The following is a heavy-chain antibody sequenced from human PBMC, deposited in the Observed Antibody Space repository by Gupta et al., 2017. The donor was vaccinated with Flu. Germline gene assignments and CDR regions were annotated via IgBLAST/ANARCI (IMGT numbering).Heavy chain of an antibody. Sequence: QLQLQESGPGLVKPSETLSLTCTVAGGSISSSSYYWGWIRQPPGKGLEWIGSIYYSGSTYYNPSLKSRVTISVDTSKNQFSLKLSSVTAADTAVYYCARRPRFTIFGVVTPLVGMDVWGQGTTVTVSS. V-gene: IGHV4-39*01. J-gene: IGHJ6*02. CDR2: IYYSGST. CDR3: ARRPRFTIFGVVTPLVGMDV. CDR1: GGSISSSSYY. D-gene: IGHD3-3*01.